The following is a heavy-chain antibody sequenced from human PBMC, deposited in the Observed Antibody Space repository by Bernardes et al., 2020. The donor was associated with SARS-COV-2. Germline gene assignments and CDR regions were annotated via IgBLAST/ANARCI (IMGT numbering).Heavy chain of an antibody. CDR3: ARDCSGGSCYPEQGYGMDV. CDR2: ISSSSSSI. Sequence: GSLRLSCAASGFTFSSYMLNWVRQAPGKGLEWVSYISSSSSSIYYADSVKGRFTVSRDNAKNSLYLEMNSLRDEDTAVYYCARDCSGGSCYPEQGYGMDVWGQGTTVTVSS. J-gene: IGHJ6*02. D-gene: IGHD2-15*01. V-gene: IGHV3-48*02. CDR1: GFTFSSYM.